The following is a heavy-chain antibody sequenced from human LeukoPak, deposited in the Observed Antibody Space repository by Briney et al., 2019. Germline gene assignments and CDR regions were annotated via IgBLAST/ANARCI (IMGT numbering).Heavy chain of an antibody. CDR1: GFTFSSCE. Sequence: PGGSLRLSCAASGFTFSSCEMNWVRQAPGKGLEWVSYISSSGTAIYYADSVKGRFTISRDNAKNSLYLQMNSLRAEDTAVYYCARDPHYYGSGTPGYFDYWGQGTLVTVSS. V-gene: IGHV3-48*03. CDR2: ISSSGTAI. CDR3: ARDPHYYGSGTPGYFDY. D-gene: IGHD3-10*01. J-gene: IGHJ4*02.